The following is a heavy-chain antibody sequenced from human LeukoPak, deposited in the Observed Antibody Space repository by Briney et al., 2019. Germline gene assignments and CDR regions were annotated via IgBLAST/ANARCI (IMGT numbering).Heavy chain of an antibody. CDR1: GGSFSGYY. D-gene: IGHD6-19*01. CDR3: ARGIAVAGPEDY. CDR2: INHSGST. Sequence: SETLSLTCAVYGGSFSGYYWSWIRQPPGKGLVWIGEINHSGSTNYNPSLKSRVTISVDTSKNQFSLKLSSVTAADTAVYYCARGIAVAGPEDYWGQGTLVTVSS. J-gene: IGHJ4*02. V-gene: IGHV4-34*01.